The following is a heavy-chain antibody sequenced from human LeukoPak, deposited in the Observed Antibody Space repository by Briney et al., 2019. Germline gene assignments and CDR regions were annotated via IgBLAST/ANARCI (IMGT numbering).Heavy chain of an antibody. CDR2: IYYSGST. CDR3: ARLAYGDYVGY. D-gene: IGHD4-17*01. V-gene: IGHV4-39*01. CDR1: GGSISSSSYY. Sequence: KPSETLSLTCTVSGGSISSSSYYWGWIRQPPGKGLEWIGSIYYSGSTYYNPPLKSRVTISVDTSKNQFSLKLSSVTAADTAVYYCARLAYGDYVGYWGQGTLVTVSS. J-gene: IGHJ4*02.